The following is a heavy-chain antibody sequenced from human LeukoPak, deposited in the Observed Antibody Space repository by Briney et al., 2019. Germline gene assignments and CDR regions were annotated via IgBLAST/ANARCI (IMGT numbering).Heavy chain of an antibody. Sequence: PGGPLRLSCAASGFTFSSYAMSWVRQAPGKGLEWVSAISGSGGSTYYADSVKGRFTISRDNSKNTLYLQMNSLRAEDTAVYYCAKHPSGSYYGWFDPWGQGTLVTVSS. CDR3: AKHPSGSYYGWFDP. V-gene: IGHV3-23*01. J-gene: IGHJ5*02. D-gene: IGHD1-26*01. CDR2: ISGSGGST. CDR1: GFTFSSYA.